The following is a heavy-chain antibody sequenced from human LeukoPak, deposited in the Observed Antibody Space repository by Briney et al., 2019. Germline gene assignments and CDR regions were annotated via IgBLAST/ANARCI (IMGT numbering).Heavy chain of an antibody. CDR1: GFTFSSYA. J-gene: IGHJ4*02. CDR3: PFHDYGRNSVVRVFDY. Sequence: GGSLRLSCAASGFTFSSYAMSWVRQAPGKGLEWVSAISGSGGSTYCADSGKCRFTTSIDNSRNTLYLRISSLIAEDTAGYCCPFHDYGRNSVVRVFDYWGQGTLGTGSS. V-gene: IGHV3-23*01. CDR2: ISGSGGST. D-gene: IGHD4-23*01.